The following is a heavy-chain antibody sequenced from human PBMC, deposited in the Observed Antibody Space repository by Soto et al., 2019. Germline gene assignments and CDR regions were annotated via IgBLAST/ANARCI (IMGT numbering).Heavy chain of an antibody. CDR3: AKRFGYYVGWFDP. CDR2: IFSRGTP. J-gene: IGHJ5*02. CDR1: GVSITDYH. Sequence: QVQLQESGPGLVKPSETLSLTCTVSGVSITDYHWSWIRQSPGRGLEWIGYIFSRGTPNYNPSLKSRVTISVDTSRNQFSLKLNSLTAADTAMYFCAKRFGYYVGWFDPWGQGALVIVSS. D-gene: IGHD3-10*02. V-gene: IGHV4-59*01.